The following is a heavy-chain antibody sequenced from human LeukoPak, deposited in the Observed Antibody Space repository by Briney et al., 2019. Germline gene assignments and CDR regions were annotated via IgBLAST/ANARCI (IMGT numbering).Heavy chain of an antibody. J-gene: IGHJ4*02. CDR2: IWYDGSNK. V-gene: IGHV3-33*01. CDR3: ARDPYSSGWYPKGNYFDY. CDR1: GFTFSSYG. D-gene: IGHD6-19*01. Sequence: PGGSLRLSCAASGFTFSSYGMHWVRQAPGKGLEWVAVIWYDGSNKYYADSVKGRFTISRDNSKNTLYLQMNSLRAEDTAVYYCARDPYSSGWYPKGNYFDYWGQGTLVTVSS.